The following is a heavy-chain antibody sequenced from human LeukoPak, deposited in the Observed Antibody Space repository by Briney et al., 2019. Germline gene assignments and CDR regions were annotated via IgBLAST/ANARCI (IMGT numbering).Heavy chain of an antibody. CDR3: AKDFFRGRYSRYDAFDI. Sequence: AGGSLRLSCAASGFTVSSNYMSWVRQAPGKGLEWVSGISWNSGSIGYADSVKGRFTISRDNAKNSLYLQMNSLRAEDTALYYCAKDFFRGRYSRYDAFDIWGQGTMVTVSS. J-gene: IGHJ3*02. D-gene: IGHD6-13*01. CDR2: ISWNSGSI. V-gene: IGHV3-9*01. CDR1: GFTVSSNY.